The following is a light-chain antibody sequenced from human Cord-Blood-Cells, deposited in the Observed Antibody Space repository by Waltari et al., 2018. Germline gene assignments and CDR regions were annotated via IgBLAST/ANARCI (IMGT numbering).Light chain of an antibody. CDR1: SSDVGGYNY. CDR2: DVS. CDR3: SSYTSSSTV. V-gene: IGLV2-14*01. J-gene: IGLJ2*01. Sequence: QSALTQPASVSGSPGQSITISYTGTSSDVGGYNYVSWYQQHPGKAPKLMIYDVSKRPSGVSNRFSGSKSGNTASLPISGLQAEDEADYYCSSYTSSSTVFGGGTKLTVL.